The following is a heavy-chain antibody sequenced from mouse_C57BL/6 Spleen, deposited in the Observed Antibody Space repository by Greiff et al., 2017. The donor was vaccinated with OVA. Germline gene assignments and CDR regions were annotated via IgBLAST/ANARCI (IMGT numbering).Heavy chain of an antibody. D-gene: IGHD6-2*01. CDR1: GFSLTSYA. Sequence: VKLVESGPGLVAPSQSLSITCTVSGFSLTSYAISWVRQPPGKGLEWLGVIWTGGGTNYNSALKSRLSISKDNSNSQVYVKMNSLQTDDTAMYYCARKSRTLSYYFDDWGKGTTVTVSS. CDR2: IWTGGGT. V-gene: IGHV2-9-1*01. CDR3: ARKSRTLSYYFDD. J-gene: IGHJ2*01.